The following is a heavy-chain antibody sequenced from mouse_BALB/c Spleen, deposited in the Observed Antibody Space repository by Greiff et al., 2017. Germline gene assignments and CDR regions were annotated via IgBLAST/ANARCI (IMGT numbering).Heavy chain of an antibody. CDR3: AREGDYDGYYYAMDY. J-gene: IGHJ4*01. D-gene: IGHD2-4*01. V-gene: IGHV2-6-7*01. Sequence: VQGVESGPGLVAPSQSLSITCTVSGFSLTGYGVNWVRQPPGKGLEWLGMIWGDGSTDYNSALKSRLSISKDNSKSQVFLKMNSLQTDDTARYYCAREGDYDGYYYAMDYWGQGTSVTVSS. CDR2: IWGDGST. CDR1: GFSLTGYG.